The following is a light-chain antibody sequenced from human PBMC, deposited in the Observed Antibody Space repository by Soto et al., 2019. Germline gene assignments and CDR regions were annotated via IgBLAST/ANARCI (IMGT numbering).Light chain of an antibody. V-gene: IGLV2-14*01. Sequence: QSAVTQPASVSGSPGQSITISCTGTTSDVGNYNYVSWYQHHPGKVPKVMIYEVRNRPSGVSNRFSGSKSGNTASLTISGLQPEDEADYYSSSYSTTNPRAFGTRTQVTVL. J-gene: IGLJ1*01. CDR1: TSDVGNYNY. CDR2: EVR. CDR3: SSYSTTNPRA.